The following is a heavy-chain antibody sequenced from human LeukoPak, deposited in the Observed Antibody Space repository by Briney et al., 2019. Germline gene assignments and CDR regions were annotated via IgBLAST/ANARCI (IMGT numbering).Heavy chain of an antibody. J-gene: IGHJ4*02. V-gene: IGHV3-48*03. Sequence: GGSLRLSCAASGFTFSSYEMNWVRQAPGKGLEWVSYISSSGSTIYYADSVKGRFTISRDNAKNSLYLQMNSLRAEDTAVYCCARGDTAMVPDYWGQGTLVTVSS. CDR1: GFTFSSYE. CDR3: ARGDTAMVPDY. CDR2: ISSSGSTI. D-gene: IGHD5-18*01.